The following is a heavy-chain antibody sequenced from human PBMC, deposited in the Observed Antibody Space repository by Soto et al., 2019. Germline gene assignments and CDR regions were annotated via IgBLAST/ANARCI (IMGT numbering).Heavy chain of an antibody. V-gene: IGHV3-33*01. Sequence: QVQLVESGGGVVQPGRSLRLSCVASGFSFTTYGLHWVRQAPGKGLEWVSVIWFDGSKQYYADSVKGRFTISRDNSKNIVYLEMNIMRVEDTAVYYCVTDHCGGDCYSDPYFDYWGPGTLVTVSS. D-gene: IGHD2-21*02. CDR1: GFSFTTYG. J-gene: IGHJ4*02. CDR3: VTDHCGGDCYSDPYFDY. CDR2: IWFDGSKQ.